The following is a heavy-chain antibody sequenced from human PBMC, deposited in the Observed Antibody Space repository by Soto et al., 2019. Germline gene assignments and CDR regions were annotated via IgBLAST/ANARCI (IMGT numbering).Heavy chain of an antibody. D-gene: IGHD3-10*01. CDR2: VSFDGTNK. CDR1: GFVFADYG. Sequence: QGQLVESGGGVVQAGQSLKLSCAASGFVFADYGVHWVRQAPGKGLEWVAVVSFDGTNKFYADSVKGRFTISRDNSNKTLYLQMNSLRTEDTAVYYCAKDTLYPVVSYFYYGPDVWGQGTTVPVSS. V-gene: IGHV3-30*18. CDR3: AKDTLYPVVSYFYYGPDV. J-gene: IGHJ6*02.